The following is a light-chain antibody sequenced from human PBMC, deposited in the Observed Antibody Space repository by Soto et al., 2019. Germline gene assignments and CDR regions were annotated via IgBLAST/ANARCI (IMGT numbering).Light chain of an antibody. CDR1: SSDIGAYDY. CDR2: EVN. V-gene: IGLV2-14*01. J-gene: IGLJ1*01. CDR3: SSYTSRSTLV. Sequence: QSALTQPASLSGSPGQSITISCTGTSSDIGAYDYVSWFQQHPGKAPKLMISEVNNRPSGVSNRFSGSKSGNTAYLTISGLQVEDEAEYYCSSYTSRSTLVFATGTKVTVL.